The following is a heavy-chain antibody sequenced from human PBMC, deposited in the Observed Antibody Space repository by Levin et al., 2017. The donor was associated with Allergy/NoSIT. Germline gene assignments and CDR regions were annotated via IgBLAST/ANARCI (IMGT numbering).Heavy chain of an antibody. J-gene: IGHJ6*02. Sequence: PGGSLRLSCAASGFTFSNYAMSWVRQAPGKGLEWVSGISGSGGSTYYADSVKGRFAISRDNSKNTLHLQMNSLRGEDAAVYYCARPIMVPGISILINFYGMDVWGQGTTVTVTS. D-gene: IGHD3-10*01. V-gene: IGHV3-23*01. CDR2: ISGSGGST. CDR3: ARPIMVPGISILINFYGMDV. CDR1: GFTFSNYA.